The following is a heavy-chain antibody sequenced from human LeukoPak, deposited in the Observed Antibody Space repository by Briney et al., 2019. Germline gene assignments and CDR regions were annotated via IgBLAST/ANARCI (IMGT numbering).Heavy chain of an antibody. Sequence: PSETLSLTCAVSGYSISSGYYWGWIRQPPGKGLEWIGSIYHSGSTYYNPSLKSRVTISVDTSKNQFSLELSSVTAADTAVYYCARFTIFGVGPDYWGQGTLVTVSS. J-gene: IGHJ4*02. CDR1: GYSISSGYY. CDR2: IYHSGST. D-gene: IGHD3-3*01. V-gene: IGHV4-38-2*01. CDR3: ARFTIFGVGPDY.